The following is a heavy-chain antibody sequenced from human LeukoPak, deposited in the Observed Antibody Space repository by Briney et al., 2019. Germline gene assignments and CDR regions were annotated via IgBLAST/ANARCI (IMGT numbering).Heavy chain of an antibody. CDR1: GGSISSYY. Sequence: SVTLSLTCTVSGGSISSYYWSWIRQPPGKGLEWIGYIYYSGSTNYNPSLKSRVTISVDTSKNQFSLKLSSVTAADTAVYYCAGGPAYYDFWSGYYRTFDYWGQGTLVTVSS. CDR3: AGGPAYYDFWSGYYRTFDY. V-gene: IGHV4-59*08. D-gene: IGHD3-3*01. J-gene: IGHJ4*02. CDR2: IYYSGST.